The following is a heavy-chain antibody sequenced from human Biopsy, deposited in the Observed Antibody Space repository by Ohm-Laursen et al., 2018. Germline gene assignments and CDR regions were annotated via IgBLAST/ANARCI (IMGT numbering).Heavy chain of an antibody. CDR1: GFSVSSYD. J-gene: IGHJ6*02. V-gene: IGHV3-21*01. Sequence: LSLTCAASGFSVSSYDMNWVRQAPGKGLEWISYISETSSHIYDADSVRGRFTVARDIAKNSLYLQLNSLRVDDTAVYYCARDSSRRAREGGMDVWGQGTTVTV. CDR2: ISETSSHI. CDR3: ARDSSRRAREGGMDV. D-gene: IGHD6-6*01.